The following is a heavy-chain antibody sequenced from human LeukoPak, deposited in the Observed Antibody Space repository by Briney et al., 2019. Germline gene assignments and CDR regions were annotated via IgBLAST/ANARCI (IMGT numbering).Heavy chain of an antibody. Sequence: PGGSLRLSCAASGFTFSIYAIHWVRQAPGKGLECVAFIRNDGSDKYYADSVQGRFTISRDNSKNTLYLQMDSLKTEDTAVYYCARTTVTIDGFDYWGQGTLVTVSS. V-gene: IGHV3-30*02. CDR1: GFTFSIYA. CDR3: ARTTVTIDGFDY. J-gene: IGHJ4*02. D-gene: IGHD4-11*01. CDR2: IRNDGSDK.